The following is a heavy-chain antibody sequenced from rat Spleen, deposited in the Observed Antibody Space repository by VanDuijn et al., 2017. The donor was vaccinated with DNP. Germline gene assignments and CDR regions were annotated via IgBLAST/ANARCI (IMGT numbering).Heavy chain of an antibody. D-gene: IGHD3-1*01. CDR3: ARGYSTHYYWYFDL. V-gene: IGHV3-1*01. CDR2: INYSGST. Sequence: EVQLQESGPGLVKPSQSLSLTCSVTGYSITSDYWGWIRKFPGNKMEWMGYINYSGSTGYNPSLKSRISITRDTSKNQFFLQLNSVTTEDTATYYCARGYSTHYYWYFDLWGPGTMVTVSS. CDR1: GYSITSDY. J-gene: IGHJ1*01.